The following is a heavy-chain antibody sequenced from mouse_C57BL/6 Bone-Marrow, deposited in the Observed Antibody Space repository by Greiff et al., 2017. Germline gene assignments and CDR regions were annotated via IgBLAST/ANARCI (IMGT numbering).Heavy chain of an antibody. J-gene: IGHJ1*03. V-gene: IGHV1-72*01. D-gene: IGHD1-1*01. Sequence: QVQLQQPGAELVKPGASVKLSCKASGYTFTSYWMHWVKQRPGRGLEWIGRIDPNSGGTKYNEKFKSKATLTVDKPSSTAYMRLSRLTSEDSAVYYCARSAITTVVDYWDFDVWGTGTTVTVSS. CDR3: ARSAITTVVDYWDFDV. CDR1: GYTFTSYW. CDR2: IDPNSGGT.